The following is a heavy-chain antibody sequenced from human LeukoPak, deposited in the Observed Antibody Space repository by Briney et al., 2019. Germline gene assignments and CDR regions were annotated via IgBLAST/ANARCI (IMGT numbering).Heavy chain of an antibody. CDR2: IYWDDDK. Sequence: SGPTLVKPTQTLTLTCTLSGFSLSTSGVGVGWIRQPPGKALEWLALIYWDDDKRYSPSLKGRLTITKDTSKNQVVLTMTNMDPVDTATYYCARRTAAPGSSWYLFDYWGQGTLVTVSS. CDR1: GFSLSTSGVG. V-gene: IGHV2-5*02. D-gene: IGHD6-13*01. J-gene: IGHJ4*02. CDR3: ARRTAAPGSSWYLFDY.